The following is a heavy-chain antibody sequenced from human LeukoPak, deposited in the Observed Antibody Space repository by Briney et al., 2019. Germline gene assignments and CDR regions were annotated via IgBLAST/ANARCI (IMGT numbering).Heavy chain of an antibody. J-gene: IGHJ3*02. CDR3: ARLNADYGYYGPHDAFDI. CDR2: IYYSGST. D-gene: IGHD4-17*01. CDR1: GVSISSYY. Sequence: PSETLSLTGTVSGVSISSYYWSWIRQPPGKGLEWIGYIYYSGSTNYNPSLKSRVTISVDTSKNQFSLKLSSVTAADTAVYYCARLNADYGYYGPHDAFDIWGQGTLVAVSS. V-gene: IGHV4-59*08.